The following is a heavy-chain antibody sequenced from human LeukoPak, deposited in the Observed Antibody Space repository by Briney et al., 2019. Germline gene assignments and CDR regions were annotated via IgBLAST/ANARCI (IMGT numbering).Heavy chain of an antibody. CDR2: VSSSGSTI. Sequence: SGGSLRLSCAASGFTFSYYSINWVRQAPGKGQEWVSSVSSSGSTIYYADSVKGRFSMSRDNAKNSVYLQMTSLRDEDTAVYYCARGRGSSNYFDYWGQGTLVTVSS. V-gene: IGHV3-48*02. CDR3: ARGRGSSNYFDY. J-gene: IGHJ4*02. CDR1: GFTFSYYS. D-gene: IGHD6-13*01.